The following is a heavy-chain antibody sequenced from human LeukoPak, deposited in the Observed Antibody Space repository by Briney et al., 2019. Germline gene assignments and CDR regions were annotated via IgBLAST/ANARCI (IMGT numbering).Heavy chain of an antibody. CDR1: GFTFSSYS. CDR2: ISSSSYI. J-gene: IGHJ4*02. CDR3: ARVGQGYCSGGSCYSGVEFDY. Sequence: GGSLRLSCAASGFTFSSYSMNWVRQAPGKGLEWVSSISSSSYIYYAESVKGRFTISRDNAKNSLYLQMNSLRAEDTPVYYCARVGQGYCSGGSCYSGVEFDYWGQGTLVTVSS. V-gene: IGHV3-21*01. D-gene: IGHD2-15*01.